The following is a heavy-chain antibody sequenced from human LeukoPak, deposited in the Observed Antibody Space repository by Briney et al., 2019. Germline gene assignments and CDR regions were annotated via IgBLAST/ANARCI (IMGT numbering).Heavy chain of an antibody. V-gene: IGHV1-3*01. CDR3: ARGYSYGSEYDY. CDR2: INAGNGNT. D-gene: IGHD5-18*01. Sequence: ASVKVSCKASGYTFTSYAMHWVRQAPGQRLEWMGWINAGNGNTKYSQKFQGRVTITRDTSASTVYMELSSLRSEDTAVYYCARGYSYGSEYDYWGQGTLVTVSS. CDR1: GYTFTSYA. J-gene: IGHJ4*02.